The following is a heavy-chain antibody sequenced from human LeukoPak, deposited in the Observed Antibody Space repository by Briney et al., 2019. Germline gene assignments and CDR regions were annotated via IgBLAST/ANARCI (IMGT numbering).Heavy chain of an antibody. J-gene: IGHJ4*02. V-gene: IGHV1-2*02. CDR2: INPNSGGT. CDR3: ARVGPYGSGSSLFDY. CDR1: GYTFTGYY. Sequence: ASVKVSCKASGYTFTGYYMHWVRQAPGQGLEWMGWINPNSGGTNYARKFQGRVTMTRDTSISTAYMELSRLRSDDTAVYYCARVGPYGSGSSLFDYWGQGTLVTVSS. D-gene: IGHD3-10*01.